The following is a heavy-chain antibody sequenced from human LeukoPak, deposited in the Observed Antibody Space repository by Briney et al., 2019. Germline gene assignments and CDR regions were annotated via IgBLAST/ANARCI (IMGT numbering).Heavy chain of an antibody. Sequence: SSETLSLTCTVSGGSISSSSYYWGWIRQPAGKGLEWIGRIYTSGSTNYNPSLKSRVTISVDTSKNQFSLKLSSVTAADTAVYYCARGPGYYYDSSGYSDYWGQGTLVTVSS. CDR3: ARGPGYYYDSSGYSDY. V-gene: IGHV4-61*02. CDR1: GGSISSSSYY. D-gene: IGHD3-22*01. CDR2: IYTSGST. J-gene: IGHJ4*02.